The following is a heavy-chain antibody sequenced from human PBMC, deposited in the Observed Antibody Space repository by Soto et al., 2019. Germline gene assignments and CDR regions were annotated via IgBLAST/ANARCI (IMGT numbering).Heavy chain of an antibody. J-gene: IGHJ4*02. V-gene: IGHV1-3*01. Sequence: ASVKVSCKASGYTFTSYGINWVRQAPGQRLEWMGWINAGNGNTKYSQKFQDRVTITTDTSASTAYMELSSLKSEDTAVYYCARDVAAADYWGQGTLVTVSS. CDR1: GYTFTSYG. CDR3: ARDVAAADY. CDR2: INAGNGNT. D-gene: IGHD6-13*01.